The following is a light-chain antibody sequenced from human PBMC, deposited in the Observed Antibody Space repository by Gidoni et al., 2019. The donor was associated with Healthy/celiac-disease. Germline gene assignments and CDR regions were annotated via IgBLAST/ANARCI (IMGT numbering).Light chain of an antibody. CDR3: CSYAGSSTLV. CDR1: SSDVGSYNP. V-gene: IGLV2-23*02. Sequence: QSALTQPAPVSGSPGQSITISCTGTSSDVGSYNPVSWYQQHPGKAPKLMIYEVSKRPSGVSNRFSGSKSGNTASLTISGLQAEDEADYYCCSYAGSSTLVFGGGTKLTVL. CDR2: EVS. J-gene: IGLJ2*01.